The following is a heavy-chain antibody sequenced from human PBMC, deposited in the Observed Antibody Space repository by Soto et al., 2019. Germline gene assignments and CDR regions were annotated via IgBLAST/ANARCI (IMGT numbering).Heavy chain of an antibody. CDR3: ARDLPPVDY. CDR2: INAGNGNT. CDR1: GYTFTSYA. J-gene: IGHJ4*02. V-gene: IGHV1-3*01. Sequence: QVQLVQSGAEVKKPGASVKVSCKASGYTFTSYAMHWVRQAPGQRLEWMGWINAGNGNTKFSQKFQGRVTITRDTSVSPAYMELCSLRSEDTAVYYCARDLPPVDYWGQGTLVTVPS.